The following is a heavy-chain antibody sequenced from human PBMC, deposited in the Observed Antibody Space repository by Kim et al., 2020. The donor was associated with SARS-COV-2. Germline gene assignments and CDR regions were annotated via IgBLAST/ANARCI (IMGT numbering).Heavy chain of an antibody. Sequence: SETLSLTCTVSGVSINDYYWSWLRQSPGRGVEWLGYIFYTGSTNSSPSLKSRVAMSLDTSRNHFSLSLSAVTAADTAIYYCASGSPEPHSNVYPVHYWGQGTLVTVSS. CDR3: ASGSPEPHSNVYPVHY. CDR2: IFYTGST. V-gene: IGHV4-59*01. J-gene: IGHJ4*02. CDR1: GVSINDYY. D-gene: IGHD3-10*01.